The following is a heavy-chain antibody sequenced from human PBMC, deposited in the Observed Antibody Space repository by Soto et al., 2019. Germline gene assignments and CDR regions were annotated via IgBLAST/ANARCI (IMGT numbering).Heavy chain of an antibody. J-gene: IGHJ4*02. CDR2: INHSGST. CDR1: GGSFSCYY. CDR3: ARGYDYGMYYFDY. V-gene: IGHV4-34*01. Sequence: PSETLSLTCAVYGGSFSCYYWSWIRQPPGKGLEWIGEINHSGSTNYNPSLKSRVAISVDTSKNQFSLKLSSVTAADTAVYYCARGYDYGMYYFDYWGQGTLVTVSS. D-gene: IGHD3-16*01.